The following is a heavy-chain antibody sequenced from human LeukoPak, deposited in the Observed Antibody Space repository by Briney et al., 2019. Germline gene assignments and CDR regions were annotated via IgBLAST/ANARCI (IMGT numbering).Heavy chain of an antibody. CDR3: ARLYQAVAGTKGGWFDP. CDR2: ISWNSGSI. J-gene: IGHJ5*02. V-gene: IGHV3-9*01. CDR1: GFTFDDYA. D-gene: IGHD6-19*01. Sequence: GGSLRLSCAASGFTFDDYAMHWVRQAPGKGLEWVSGISWNSGSIGYADSVKGRFTISRDNAKNSLYLQMNSLRAEDTALYYCARLYQAVAGTKGGWFDPWGQGTLVTVSS.